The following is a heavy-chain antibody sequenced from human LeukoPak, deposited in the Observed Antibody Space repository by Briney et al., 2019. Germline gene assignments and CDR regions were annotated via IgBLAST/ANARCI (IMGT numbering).Heavy chain of an antibody. CDR2: IYSGGST. J-gene: IGHJ4*02. CDR1: GFTVSSND. CDR3: ARDHCSGGSCYSSD. D-gene: IGHD2-15*01. V-gene: IGHV3-53*01. Sequence: GGSLRLSCAASGFTVSSNDMSWVRQAPGKGLEWVSVIYSGGSTYYADSVKGRLTISRENSKNTVYIQMNSLRAEDTAAYYCARDHCSGGSCYSSDWGQGTLVTVSS.